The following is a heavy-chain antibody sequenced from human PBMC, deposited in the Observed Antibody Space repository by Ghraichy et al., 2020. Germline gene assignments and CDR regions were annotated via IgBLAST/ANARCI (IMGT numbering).Heavy chain of an antibody. CDR2: IWRDGSNE. CDR1: GFTLRDYN. Sequence: GGSLRLSCAASGFTLRDYNMHWVRQAPGKGLEWLAIIWRDGSNENYVDSVKGRFTISRDNSKNTLYLQMNSLTAGDTAIYYCAKPYCSSATCWAYYMDVWGKGTTVTVSS. D-gene: IGHD2-2*01. J-gene: IGHJ6*03. V-gene: IGHV3-33*06. CDR3: AKPYCSSATCWAYYMDV.